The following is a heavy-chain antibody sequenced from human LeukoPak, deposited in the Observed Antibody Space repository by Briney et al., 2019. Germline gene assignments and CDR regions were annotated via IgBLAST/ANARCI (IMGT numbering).Heavy chain of an antibody. V-gene: IGHV3-43*01. Sequence: GGSLRLSCAASGFTLSSYWMHWVRQAPGKGLEWVSLISWDGGSTYYADSVKGRFTISRDNSKNSLYLQMNSLTTEDPALYYCAKDYHCGGGDCDAYFDYWGQGTLVTVSS. D-gene: IGHD2-21*01. J-gene: IGHJ4*02. CDR2: ISWDGGST. CDR1: GFTLSSYW. CDR3: AKDYHCGGGDCDAYFDY.